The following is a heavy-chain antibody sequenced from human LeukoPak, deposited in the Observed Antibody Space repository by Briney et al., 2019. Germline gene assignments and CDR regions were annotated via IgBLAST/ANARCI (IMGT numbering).Heavy chain of an antibody. CDR1: GYTFTSYD. CDR2: MNPNSGNT. Sequence: ASVKVSCKASGYTFTSYDINWVRQATGQGLEWMGWMNPNSGNTGYAQKFQGRVTMTRNTSISTAYMELSSLRSEDTAVYCCARVARYCTNGVCYTVINYFDYRGQGTLVTVSS. V-gene: IGHV1-8*01. D-gene: IGHD2-8*01. J-gene: IGHJ4*02. CDR3: ARVARYCTNGVCYTVINYFDY.